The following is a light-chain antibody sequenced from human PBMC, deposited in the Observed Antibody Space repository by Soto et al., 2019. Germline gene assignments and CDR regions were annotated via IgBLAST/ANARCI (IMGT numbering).Light chain of an antibody. CDR2: ATS. Sequence: EIVLTQSPGTLSLSPGERATLSCRASQSVSSSYLAWYQQKPGQPPRLVLYATSSRATGIPARFSGSGSGTDFTLTISRLEPADFAVYYCQQYGSSSWTFGQGTKVDIK. V-gene: IGKV3-20*01. CDR1: QSVSSSY. J-gene: IGKJ1*01. CDR3: QQYGSSSWT.